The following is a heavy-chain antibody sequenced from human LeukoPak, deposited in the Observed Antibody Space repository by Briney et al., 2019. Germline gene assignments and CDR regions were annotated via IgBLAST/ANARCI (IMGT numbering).Heavy chain of an antibody. CDR3: AKDGDTMSGTYYYDMDV. Sequence: GSLRLSCGASGFTFISYGMHWVRQAPGKGLEWVAFIRYDGSNKYYADSVKGRFTISRDNSKNTLYLQMNSLRGEDTAVYYCAKDGDTMSGTYYYDMDVWGKGTTVTIS. CDR1: GFTFISYG. D-gene: IGHD1-26*01. J-gene: IGHJ6*03. V-gene: IGHV3-30*02. CDR2: IRYDGSNK.